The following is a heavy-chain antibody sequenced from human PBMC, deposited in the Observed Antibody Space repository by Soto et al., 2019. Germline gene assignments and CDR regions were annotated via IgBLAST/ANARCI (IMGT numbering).Heavy chain of an antibody. CDR2: IYYSGST. CDR3: ARISSPDYGDYTYNWFDP. V-gene: IGHV4-31*03. D-gene: IGHD4-17*01. J-gene: IGHJ5*02. Sequence: QVQLQESGPELVKPSQTLSLTCTVSGGSISSGGYYWSWIRQHPGKGLEWIGYIYYSGSTYYNPSLQSRVTISVDTSKNQFSLKLSSVTAADTAVYYCARISSPDYGDYTYNWFDPWGQGTLVTVSS. CDR1: GGSISSGGYY.